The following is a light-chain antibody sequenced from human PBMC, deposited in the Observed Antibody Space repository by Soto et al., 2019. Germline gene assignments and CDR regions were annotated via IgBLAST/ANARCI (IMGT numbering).Light chain of an antibody. J-gene: IGKJ1*01. V-gene: IGKV1-5*01. Sequence: DIQMTQSPSTLSASVGDRVTITCRASQSISSWLAWYQQKPGKAPKLLIYDASSLESGVPSRLSGSGSGTEFTLTISSLQPDDFSTYYCQQYNSYRTFGQVTKVDIK. CDR2: DAS. CDR1: QSISSW. CDR3: QQYNSYRT.